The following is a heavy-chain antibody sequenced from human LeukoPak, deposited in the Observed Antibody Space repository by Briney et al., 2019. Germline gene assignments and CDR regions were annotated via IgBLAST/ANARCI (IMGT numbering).Heavy chain of an antibody. V-gene: IGHV4-4*02. CDR3: ARVWSSGWSEGAFDI. Sequence: SGTLSLTCAVSGGSISSSNWWSWVRRPPGKGLEWIGEVYHSGSTNYNPSLKSRVTISVDKSKNQFSLKLSSVTAADTAVYYCARVWSSGWSEGAFDIWGQGTMVTVFS. D-gene: IGHD6-19*01. CDR1: GGSISSSNW. J-gene: IGHJ3*02. CDR2: VYHSGST.